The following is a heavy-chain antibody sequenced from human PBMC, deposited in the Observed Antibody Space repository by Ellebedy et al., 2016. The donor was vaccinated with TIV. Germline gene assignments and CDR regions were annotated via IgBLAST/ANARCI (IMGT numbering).Heavy chain of an antibody. J-gene: IGHJ4*02. CDR3: AKYSGYSSGWLDY. D-gene: IGHD6-19*01. V-gene: IGHV3-23*01. Sequence: DSVKGRCTISRDNSKKTVCLQMNSLRAEDTAIYYCAKYSGYSSGWLDYWGQGTLVTVSS.